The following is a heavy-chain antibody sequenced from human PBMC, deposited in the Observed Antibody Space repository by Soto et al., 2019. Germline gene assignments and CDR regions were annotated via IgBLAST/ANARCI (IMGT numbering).Heavy chain of an antibody. CDR1: GYIFTKHW. V-gene: IGHV5-51*01. D-gene: IGHD3-22*01. CDR3: ARLALDPSGHDYPYNWCDS. CDR2: IDPVDSDD. J-gene: IGHJ5*01. Sequence: GESLKISCQGSGYIFTKHWIAWVRQKPGKGLEWIGIIDPVDSDDRYSPSFEGQVTISVDKSNNTAFLRWDKLKTSDTATYFCARLALDPSGHDYPYNWCDSWGQGTKGTVSA.